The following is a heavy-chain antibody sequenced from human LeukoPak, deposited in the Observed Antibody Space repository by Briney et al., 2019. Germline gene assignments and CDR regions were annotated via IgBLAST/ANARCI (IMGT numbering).Heavy chain of an antibody. V-gene: IGHV4-4*07. D-gene: IGHD3-22*01. CDR2: IYISGTT. CDR3: ARDEGGSGYIDY. J-gene: IGHJ4*02. CDR1: NGSIGNYY. Sequence: SETLSLTCTVTNGSIGNYYWSWVRQPAGKGLEWIGRIYISGTTNYNPSLKSRITMSLDTSKNQLSLKLSSVTAADTAVYYCARDEGGSGYIDYWGQGTLITVSS.